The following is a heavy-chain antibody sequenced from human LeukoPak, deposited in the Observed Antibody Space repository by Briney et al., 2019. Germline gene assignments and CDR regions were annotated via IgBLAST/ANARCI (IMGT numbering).Heavy chain of an antibody. J-gene: IGHJ6*03. V-gene: IGHV3-33*01. CDR1: GFTFSSYG. D-gene: IGHD3-9*01. CDR3: ARDPSRYFDWFHYMDV. CDR2: IWYDGSNK. Sequence: PGGSLRLSCAASGFTFSSYGMHWVRQAPGKGLEWVAVIWYDGSNKYYADSVKGRFTISRDNAKNSLYLQMNSLRAEDTAVYYCARDPSRYFDWFHYMDVWGKGTTVTVSS.